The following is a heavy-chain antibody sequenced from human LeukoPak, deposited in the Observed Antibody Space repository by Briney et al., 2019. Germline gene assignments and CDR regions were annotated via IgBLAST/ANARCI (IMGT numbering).Heavy chain of an antibody. CDR2: INEDGTEK. V-gene: IGHV3-7*01. D-gene: IGHD5-24*01. CDR1: GFTFSAYW. CDR3: ARGRWSDY. J-gene: IGHJ4*02. Sequence: PLGSLRLSCAASGFTFSAYWMTWVRQAPGKGLEWVANINEDGTEKNYVDSVKGRFTISRDNVKKSLYLEMNSLRVEDTAVYYCARGRWSDYWGQGTQVTVSS.